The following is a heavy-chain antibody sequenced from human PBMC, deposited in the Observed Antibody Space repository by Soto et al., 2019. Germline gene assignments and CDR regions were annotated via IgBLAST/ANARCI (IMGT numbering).Heavy chain of an antibody. J-gene: IGHJ4*02. Sequence: QVQLVESGGGVVQPGRSLRLSCAASGFTFSSYAMHWVRQAPGKGLEWVAVISYDGSNKYYADSVKGRFTISRDNSKNTLYLQMNSLRAEDTAVYYCARGNDRSGYYYVFDYWGQGTLVTVSS. CDR2: ISYDGSNK. V-gene: IGHV3-30-3*01. D-gene: IGHD3-22*01. CDR1: GFTFSSYA. CDR3: ARGNDRSGYYYVFDY.